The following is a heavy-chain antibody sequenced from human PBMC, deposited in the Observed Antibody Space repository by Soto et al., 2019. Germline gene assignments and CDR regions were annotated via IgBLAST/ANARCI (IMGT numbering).Heavy chain of an antibody. CDR1: GGSISSGGYY. V-gene: IGHV4-31*03. D-gene: IGHD6-13*01. CDR3: ARDFRGSLYGSSWRYFDY. Sequence: PSETLSLTCTVSGGSISSGGYYWSWIRQHPGKGLEWIGYIYYSGSTYYNPSLKSRVTISVDTSKNQFSLKLSSVTAADTAVYYCARDFRGSLYGSSWRYFDYWGQGTLVTVSS. CDR2: IYYSGST. J-gene: IGHJ4*02.